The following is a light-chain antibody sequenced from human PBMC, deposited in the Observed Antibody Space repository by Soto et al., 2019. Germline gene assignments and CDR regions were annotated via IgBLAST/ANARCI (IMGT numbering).Light chain of an antibody. CDR3: QQYSNWPSWT. J-gene: IGKJ1*01. Sequence: EPVITQAPATLSMSPGERATLSCRASQSVSNFLAWYQQKPGQAPRLLIYGASTRATGVPARFSGSGSGTEFTLTISSLQSEDFAVYYCQQYSNWPSWTFGQGTKV. CDR2: GAS. V-gene: IGKV3-15*01. CDR1: QSVSNF.